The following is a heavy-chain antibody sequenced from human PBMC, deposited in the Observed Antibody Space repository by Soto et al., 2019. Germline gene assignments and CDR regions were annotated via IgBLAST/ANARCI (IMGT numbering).Heavy chain of an antibody. Sequence: EVQLVESGGGLVQPGGSLRLSCSASGFTFSSYAMHWVRQAPGKGLEYVSAISSNGGSTYYADSVKGRFTISRDNSKNTLYLQMNSLRAEDTAVYYCAKERYSGYAHFDYWGQGTLVTVSS. J-gene: IGHJ4*02. D-gene: IGHD5-12*01. V-gene: IGHV3-64D*06. CDR3: AKERYSGYAHFDY. CDR1: GFTFSSYA. CDR2: ISSNGGST.